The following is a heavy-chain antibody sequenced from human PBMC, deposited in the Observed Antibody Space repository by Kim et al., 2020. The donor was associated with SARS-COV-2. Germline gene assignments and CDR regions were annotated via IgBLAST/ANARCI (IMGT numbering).Heavy chain of an antibody. J-gene: IGHJ3*02. D-gene: IGHD3-3*01. Sequence: GGSLRLSCAASGFTFSSYEMNWVRQAPGKGLEWVSYSSGSGSSVHYADSVKGRFSIFRDNGKNSLLLQMNSLRVEDTAVYYCVRKYYDFWSGYVSWATFDTWRQGTMVTVSS. V-gene: IGHV3-48*03. CDR3: VRKYYDFWSGYVSWATFDT. CDR2: SSGSGSSV. CDR1: GFTFSSYE.